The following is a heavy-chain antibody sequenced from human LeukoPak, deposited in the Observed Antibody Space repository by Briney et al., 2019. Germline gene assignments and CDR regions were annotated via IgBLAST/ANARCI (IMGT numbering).Heavy chain of an antibody. Sequence: SETLSLTCIVPGGSISNSSYYWGWIRQPPGKGLEWIGSIYYSGSAYYNPSLKSRVTISVDTSKNQFSLKLTSVTAADTAVYYCARHWVVTPNYWGQGTLVTVSS. V-gene: IGHV4-39*01. D-gene: IGHD4-23*01. CDR1: GGSISNSSYY. CDR3: ARHWVVTPNY. J-gene: IGHJ4*02. CDR2: IYYSGSA.